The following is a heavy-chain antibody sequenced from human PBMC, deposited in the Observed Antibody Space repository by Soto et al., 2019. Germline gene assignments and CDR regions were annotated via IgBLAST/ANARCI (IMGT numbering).Heavy chain of an antibody. Sequence: EVQLLESGGGLVQPGGSLRLSCAASGFTFSSYAMSWVRQAPGKGLEWVSAISGSGGSTYYADSVKGRFIISRDNSKNTLYLQMNSLRAEDTALYYCAKAYDSGLGYYYYGMDVWGQGTTVTVSS. CDR1: GFTFSSYA. CDR3: AKAYDSGLGYYYYGMDV. V-gene: IGHV3-23*01. D-gene: IGHD3-10*01. CDR2: ISGSGGST. J-gene: IGHJ6*02.